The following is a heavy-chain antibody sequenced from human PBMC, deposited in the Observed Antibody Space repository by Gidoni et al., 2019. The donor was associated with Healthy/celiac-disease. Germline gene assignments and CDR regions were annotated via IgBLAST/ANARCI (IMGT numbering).Heavy chain of an antibody. CDR3: ARETTYYDILTGYNPYYFDY. D-gene: IGHD3-9*01. V-gene: IGHV4-39*07. CDR1: GGSISSSSYY. CDR2: IYYSGST. J-gene: IGHJ4*02. Sequence: QLQLQESVPGLVKPSETLSLTCTVSGGSISSSSYYWGWIRQPPGKGLEWIGSIYYSGSTYYNPSLKSRVTISVDTSKNQFSLKLSSVTAADTAVYYCARETTYYDILTGYNPYYFDYWGQGTLVTVSS.